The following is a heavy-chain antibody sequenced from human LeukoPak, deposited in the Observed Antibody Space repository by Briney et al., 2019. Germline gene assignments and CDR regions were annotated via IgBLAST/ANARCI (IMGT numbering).Heavy chain of an antibody. CDR1: GFTFSRYG. J-gene: IGHJ6*03. V-gene: IGHV3-48*04. Sequence: GGSLRLSCAASGFTFSRYGMHWVRQAPGKGLEWVSYISSSGSTIYYADSVKGRFTISRDNAKNSLYLQMNSLRAEDTAVYYCARVLRYCSGGNCYSGGLGYMDVWGKGTTVTISS. D-gene: IGHD2-15*01. CDR3: ARVLRYCSGGNCYSGGLGYMDV. CDR2: ISSSGSTI.